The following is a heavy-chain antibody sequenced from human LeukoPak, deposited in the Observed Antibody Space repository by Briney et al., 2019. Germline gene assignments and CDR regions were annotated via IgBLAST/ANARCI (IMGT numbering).Heavy chain of an antibody. Sequence: SQTLSLTCAVSGGSISSGGYSWSWIRQPPGKGLEWIGEINHSGSANYNPSLKSRVTISVDASKNQFSLKLSSVTAADTAVYYCARAYSSSWYVWFDPWGQGTLVTVSS. CDR2: INHSGSA. J-gene: IGHJ5*02. CDR3: ARAYSSSWYVWFDP. V-gene: IGHV4-30-2*01. CDR1: GGSISSGGYS. D-gene: IGHD6-13*01.